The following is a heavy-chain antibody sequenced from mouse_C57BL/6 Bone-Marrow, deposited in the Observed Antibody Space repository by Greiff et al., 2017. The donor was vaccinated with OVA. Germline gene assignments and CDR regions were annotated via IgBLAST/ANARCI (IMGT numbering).Heavy chain of an antibody. J-gene: IGHJ2*01. CDR3: ARWLRQGFDY. CDR1: GYTFTSYT. D-gene: IGHD2-2*01. V-gene: IGHV1-4*01. CDR2: INPSSGYT. Sequence: QVQLQQSGAELARPGASVKMSCKASGYTFTSYTMHWVKQRPGPGLEWIGYINPSSGYTKYNQKFKDKATLTADKSSSTAYMQLSSLTSEDSAVYYCARWLRQGFDYWGQGTTLTVSS.